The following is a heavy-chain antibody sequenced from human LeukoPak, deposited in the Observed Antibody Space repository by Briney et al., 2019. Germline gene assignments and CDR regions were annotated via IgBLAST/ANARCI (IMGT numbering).Heavy chain of an antibody. V-gene: IGHV3-7*01. J-gene: IGHJ6*03. Sequence: GSLRLSCAASGFTFSSYWMSWVRQAPGKGLEWVANIKQDGSEKYYVDSVKGRFTISRDNAKNSLYLQMNSLRAEDTAVYYCARHDYSNYFGYYYYYMDVWGKGTTVTVSS. CDR2: IKQDGSEK. CDR3: ARHDYSNYFGYYYYYMDV. CDR1: GFTFSSYW. D-gene: IGHD4-11*01.